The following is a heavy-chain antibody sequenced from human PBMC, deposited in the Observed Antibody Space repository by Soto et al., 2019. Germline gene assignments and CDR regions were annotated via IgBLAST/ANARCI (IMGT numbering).Heavy chain of an antibody. J-gene: IGHJ6*02. CDR3: TGTDYGDSQFYYYCGMDV. CDR1: GFTFSNAW. CDR2: IKSKTDGGTT. D-gene: IGHD4-17*01. V-gene: IGHV3-15*01. Sequence: EVQLVESGGGLVKPGGSLRLSCAASGFTFSNAWMSWVRQAPGKGLEWVGRIKSKTDGGTTDYAAPVKGRFTISRDDSKNTLYLQMNSLKTEDTAVYYCTGTDYGDSQFYYYCGMDVWGQGTTVTVSS.